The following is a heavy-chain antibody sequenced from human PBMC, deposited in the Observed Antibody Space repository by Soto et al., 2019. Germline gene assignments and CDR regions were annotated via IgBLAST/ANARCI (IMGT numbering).Heavy chain of an antibody. CDR1: EGTFNSYA. Sequence: QAQVVQSGAEVRKPGSSVKLSCKASEGTFNSYAIAWVRQAPGQGLEWMGGIIPYYNTLNYAQKFQDRVTINADDSTNTVYMELSSRRSDDTAVYFCASGASRWYPYFFDSWAQGTLVTVSS. D-gene: IGHD6-13*01. CDR3: ASGASRWYPYFFDS. CDR2: IIPYYNTL. V-gene: IGHV1-69*01. J-gene: IGHJ4*02.